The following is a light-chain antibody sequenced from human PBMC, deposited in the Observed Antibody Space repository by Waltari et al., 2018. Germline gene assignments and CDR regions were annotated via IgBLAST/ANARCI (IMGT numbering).Light chain of an antibody. CDR3: QSYDSSLSGFYV. J-gene: IGLJ1*01. Sequence: QSVLTQPPSVSGAPGQRVTISCTGSSSNIGAGYDVHWYQQLPGTAPKLLIYGNSNRPEGGPDGFSGSKSGTSASLAITGLQAEDEADYYCQSYDSSLSGFYVFGTGTKVTVL. V-gene: IGLV1-40*01. CDR2: GNS. CDR1: SSNIGAGYD.